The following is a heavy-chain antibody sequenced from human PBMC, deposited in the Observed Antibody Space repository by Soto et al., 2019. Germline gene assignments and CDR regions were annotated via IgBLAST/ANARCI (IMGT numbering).Heavy chain of an antibody. V-gene: IGHV3-30*03. CDR3: ASDGITMVRGVDYYYYYMDV. D-gene: IGHD3-10*01. CDR1: GFTFSSYG. J-gene: IGHJ6*03. CDR2: ISYDGSNK. Sequence: GGSLRLSCAASGFTFSSYGMHWVRQAPGKGLEWVAVISYDGSNKYYADSVKGRFTISRDNSKNTPYLQMNSLRAEDTAVYYCASDGITMVRGVDYYYYYMDVWGKGTTVTVS.